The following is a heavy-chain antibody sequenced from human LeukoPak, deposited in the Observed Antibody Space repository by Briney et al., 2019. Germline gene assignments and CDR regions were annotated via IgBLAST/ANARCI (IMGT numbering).Heavy chain of an antibody. Sequence: GGSLRLSCAASGFTFSSYGMHWVRQAPGKGLEWVAVISYDGSNKYYADSVKGRFTISRDNAKNSLYLQLNSLRAEDTAVYYCARLKRRPAYFDYWGQGTLVTVSS. J-gene: IGHJ4*02. CDR1: GFTFSSYG. V-gene: IGHV3-30*03. CDR3: ARLKRRPAYFDY. CDR2: ISYDGSNK.